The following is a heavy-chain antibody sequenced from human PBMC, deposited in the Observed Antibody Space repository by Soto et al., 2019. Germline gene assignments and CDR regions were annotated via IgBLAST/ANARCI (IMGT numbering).Heavy chain of an antibody. CDR2: ISSGSTYI. CDR1: GFTFNIYT. CDR3: ARDRTNGLYSNDAFDI. D-gene: IGHD4-4*01. V-gene: IGHV3-21*06. J-gene: IGHJ3*02. Sequence: GGSLRLSCAASGFTFNIYTMNWVRQAPGKGLEWVSSISSGSTYISYADSVKGRFIISRDNAKNSLYLQMISLGVEDTAVYYCARDRTNGLYSNDAFDIWGQGIMVTVSS.